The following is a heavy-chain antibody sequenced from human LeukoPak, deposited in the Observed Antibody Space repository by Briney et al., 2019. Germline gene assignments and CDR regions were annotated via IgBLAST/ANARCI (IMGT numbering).Heavy chain of an antibody. CDR3: AKAYCSSTSCYYVDWFDP. V-gene: IGHV6-1*01. D-gene: IGHD2-2*01. CDR1: GDSFSSNSAA. CDR2: TYYRSKWYN. J-gene: IGHJ5*02. Sequence: SQTLSLTCAISGDSFSSNSAAWNWIRQSPSRGLEWLGRTYYRSKWYNDYAVSVKSRITINPDTSKNQFSLQLNSVTPEDTAVYYCAKAYCSSTSCYYVDWFDPWGQGTLVTVSS.